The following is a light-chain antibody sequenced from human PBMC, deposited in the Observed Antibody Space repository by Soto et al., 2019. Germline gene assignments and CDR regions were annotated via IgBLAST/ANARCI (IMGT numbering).Light chain of an antibody. V-gene: IGKV3-20*01. J-gene: IGKJ1*01. Sequence: EIVLTQSPATLSVSPGERATLSCRASQSVSSNLAWYQQKPGQAPRLLIYGAFARATDAPDRFSGSESGTDFTLTIDRLEPEDSAVYYRQQYATSPRTFGQGTKVDIK. CDR3: QQYATSPRT. CDR2: GAF. CDR1: QSVSSN.